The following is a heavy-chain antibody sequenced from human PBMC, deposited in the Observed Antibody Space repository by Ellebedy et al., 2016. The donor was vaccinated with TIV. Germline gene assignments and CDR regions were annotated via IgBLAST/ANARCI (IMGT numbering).Heavy chain of an antibody. D-gene: IGHD6-13*01. CDR1: GFTFNSHA. J-gene: IGHJ4*02. V-gene: IGHV3-23*01. Sequence: PGGSLRLSCAASGFTFNSHAMSLVRQTPPTGLAWVSALCTSGCRTYYADSVKGRFTISRDNSKNTLYLQMNSLRADDTAIYYCAKLGGVRSWYADYWGLGTLVTVSS. CDR2: LCTSGCRT. CDR3: AKLGGVRSWYADY.